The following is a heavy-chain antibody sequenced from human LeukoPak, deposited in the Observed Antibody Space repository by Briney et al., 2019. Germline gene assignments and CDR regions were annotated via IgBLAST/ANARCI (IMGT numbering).Heavy chain of an antibody. CDR2: ISSSSSYI. CDR1: AFTFSSYS. J-gene: IGHJ6*04. CDR3: AELGITMIGGV. D-gene: IGHD3-10*02. V-gene: IGHV3-21*01. Sequence: GGSLRLSCAASAFTFSSYSMNWVRQAPGKGLEWVSSISSSSSYIYYADSVKGRFTISRDNAKNSLYLQMNSLRAEDTAVYYCAELGITMIGGVWGKGTTVTISS.